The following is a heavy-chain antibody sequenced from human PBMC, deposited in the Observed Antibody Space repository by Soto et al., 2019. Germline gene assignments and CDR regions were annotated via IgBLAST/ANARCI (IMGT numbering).Heavy chain of an antibody. Sequence: GPEVKKPGASVKVSCKASGYTFVTYGISWVRQAPGQGLEWMGWISAYNGNTNYAQKLQGRVTMTTDTSTSTAYMELRSLRSDDTAIYYCATVGGALGDLDYWGQGTLVTVSS. CDR3: ATVGGALGDLDY. J-gene: IGHJ4*02. V-gene: IGHV1-18*01. D-gene: IGHD3-16*01. CDR2: ISAYNGNT. CDR1: GYTFVTYG.